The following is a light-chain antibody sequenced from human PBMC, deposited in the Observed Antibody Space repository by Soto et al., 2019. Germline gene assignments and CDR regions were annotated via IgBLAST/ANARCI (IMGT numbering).Light chain of an antibody. Sequence: QSAPTQPPSASGSPGQSATISCTGTSSDVGGYNYVSWYQQYPGKAPKLMIYDVSKRPSGVTDRFSGSKSGNTASLTVSGLQAEDEADYFCSSYGGSSTWVFGGGTKLTVL. J-gene: IGLJ2*01. V-gene: IGLV2-8*01. CDR1: SSDVGGYNY. CDR2: DVS. CDR3: SSYGGSSTWV.